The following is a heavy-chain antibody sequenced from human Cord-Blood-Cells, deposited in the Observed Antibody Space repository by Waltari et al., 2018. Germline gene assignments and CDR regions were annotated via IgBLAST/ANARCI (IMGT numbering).Heavy chain of an antibody. D-gene: IGHD3-22*01. J-gene: IGHJ3*02. CDR3: ARVLDYYDSSGYYYFAFDI. Sequence: QVQLQQWGAGLLKPSETLSLTCAVYGGSFSGYYWSWIRQPPGKGLEWIGEINHSGNTSTSPCLNSQITISVDPSKTQFSLKVGSVAATDTAVYYCARVLDYYDSSGYYYFAFDIWGQGTMVTVSS. CDR2: INHSGNT. CDR1: GGSFSGYY. V-gene: IGHV4-34*01.